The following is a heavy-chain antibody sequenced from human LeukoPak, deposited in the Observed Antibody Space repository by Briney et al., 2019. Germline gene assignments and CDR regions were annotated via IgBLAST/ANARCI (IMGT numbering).Heavy chain of an antibody. J-gene: IGHJ4*02. CDR3: ARGMQQLYHFDS. CDR1: GGSISSSSYY. CDR2: IYYSGST. D-gene: IGHD6-13*01. Sequence: SGTLSLTCTVSGGSISSSSYYWSWIRQPPGKGLEWIGYIYYSGSTNYNPSLKSRVTISVDTSKNQFSLKLSSVTAADTAVYYCARGMQQLYHFDSWGRGTPVTVSS. V-gene: IGHV4-61*01.